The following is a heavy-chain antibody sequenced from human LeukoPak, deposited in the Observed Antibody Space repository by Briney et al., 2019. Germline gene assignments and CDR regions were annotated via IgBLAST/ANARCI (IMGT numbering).Heavy chain of an antibody. CDR2: TSYDESNK. J-gene: IGHJ4*02. D-gene: IGHD5-24*01. V-gene: IGHV3-30-3*01. CDR3: ARDGGWLQFFDY. CDR1: GFTFSSYA. Sequence: GGSLRLSCSASGFTFSSYAMHWARQAPGKGLEWVAVTSYDESNKEFADSVKGRFTISRDNSKNTLYLGMNSLRADDTAVYYCARDGGWLQFFDYWGQGTLVTVST.